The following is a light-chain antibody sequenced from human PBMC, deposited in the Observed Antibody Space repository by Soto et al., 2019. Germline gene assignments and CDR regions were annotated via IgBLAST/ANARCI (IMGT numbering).Light chain of an antibody. Sequence: EIVLTQSPGTLSLSPGERATLSCRASQSVSSSYLIWYQQKPGQAPRLLIYGASSRATGIPDRFSGSGSGTDFTLTISRLEPEDFAVYYCQQYGSSLLTFGGGTRWIS. V-gene: IGKV3-20*01. CDR2: GAS. CDR3: QQYGSSLLT. CDR1: QSVSSSY. J-gene: IGKJ4*01.